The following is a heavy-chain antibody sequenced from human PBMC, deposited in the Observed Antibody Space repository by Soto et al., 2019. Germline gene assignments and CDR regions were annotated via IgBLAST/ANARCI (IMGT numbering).Heavy chain of an antibody. J-gene: IGHJ4*02. CDR3: ARDLPVTTQPFFDY. D-gene: IGHD4-17*01. V-gene: IGHV1-18*01. CDR2: ISAYNGNT. Sequence: ASVKVSCKASGYTFTSYGISWVRQAPGQGLEWMGWISAYNGNTNYAQKLQGRVTMTTDTSTSTAYMELRSLRSDDTAVYYCARDLPVTTQPFFDYWGQGTLVTVSS. CDR1: GYTFTSYG.